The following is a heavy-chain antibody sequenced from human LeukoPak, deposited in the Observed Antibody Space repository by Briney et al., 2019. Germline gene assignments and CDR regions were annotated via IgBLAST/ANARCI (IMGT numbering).Heavy chain of an antibody. Sequence: PGGSLRLSCAASGFTFSSYGMHWVRQAPGKGLEWVAVIWYGGSNKYYADSVKGRFTISRDKSENTLYLQMNSLRAEDTAVYYCAKPPAFIAVAGPWGQGTLVTVSS. V-gene: IGHV3-33*03. CDR1: GFTFSSYG. CDR3: AKPPAFIAVAGP. CDR2: IWYGGSNK. D-gene: IGHD6-19*01. J-gene: IGHJ5*02.